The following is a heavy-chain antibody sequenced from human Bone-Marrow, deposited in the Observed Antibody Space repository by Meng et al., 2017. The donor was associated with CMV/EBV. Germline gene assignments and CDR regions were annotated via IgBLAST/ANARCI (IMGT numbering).Heavy chain of an antibody. CDR1: GFTLSRNW. J-gene: IGHJ4*02. V-gene: IGHV3-23*01. D-gene: IGHD3-16*01. CDR3: AKGGGGGGYAY. CDR2: ISGSGGST. Sequence: GESLKISCAASGFTLSRNWMTRVRQAPGKGLEWVSAISGSGGSTYYADSVKGRFTISRDNSKNTLYLEMNSLGAEDTAVYYCAKGGGGGGYAYWGQGTLVTVSS.